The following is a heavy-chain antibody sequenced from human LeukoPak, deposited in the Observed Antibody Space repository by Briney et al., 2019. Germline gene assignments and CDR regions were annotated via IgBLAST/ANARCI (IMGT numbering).Heavy chain of an antibody. CDR1: GFTFSSYS. J-gene: IGHJ4*02. D-gene: IGHD3-16*01. Sequence: GGSPRLSCAASGFTFSSYSMNWARQAPGKGLEWVSSISSSSSYIYYADSVKGRFTISRDNAKNSLYLQMNSLRAEDTAVYYCARDWDYDNDYWGQGTLVTVSS. CDR3: ARDWDYDNDY. CDR2: ISSSSSYI. V-gene: IGHV3-21*01.